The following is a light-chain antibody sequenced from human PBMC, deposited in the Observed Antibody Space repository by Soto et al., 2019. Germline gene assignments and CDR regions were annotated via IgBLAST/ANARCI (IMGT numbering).Light chain of an antibody. CDR2: DAS. CDR3: QQYGISPT. Sequence: EIVLTQSPGTLSLSPGERATLSCRSSHSVRSNYLAWYQQKPGQAPRLLIYDASSRATGIPDRFSGSGSGTDFTLTISRLEPVDFAVYYCQQYGISPTFGQGTKVEIK. J-gene: IGKJ1*01. V-gene: IGKV3-20*01. CDR1: HSVRSNY.